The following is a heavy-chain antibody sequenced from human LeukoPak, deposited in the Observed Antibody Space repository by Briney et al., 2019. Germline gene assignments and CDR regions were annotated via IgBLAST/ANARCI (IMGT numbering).Heavy chain of an antibody. CDR3: ACYKIVERNFDF. D-gene: IGHD5-24*01. CDR1: GASINGYY. J-gene: IGHJ4*02. V-gene: IGHV4-59*01. CDR2: VHYSLSS. Sequence: SETLSLTCTVSGASINGYYWSWIRQPPGKGLEWIGNVHYSLSSNYSPSLESRVTISMDTSQRQFSLKLASVTAADTAVYYCACYKIVERNFDFWGQGMLVTVSS.